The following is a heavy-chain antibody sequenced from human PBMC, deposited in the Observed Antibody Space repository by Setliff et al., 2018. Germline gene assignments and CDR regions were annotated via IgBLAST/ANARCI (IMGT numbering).Heavy chain of an antibody. J-gene: IGHJ3*02. CDR3: AISSLSICSGDTCPNAFDI. V-gene: IGHV1-18*01. CDR1: AYILSSYG. D-gene: IGHD2-15*01. Sequence: ASVKVSCKASAYILSSYGISWVRQAPGEGLEWMGWISPYNGVTSYAQRFQGRVTMTTDTSTSAAYLELMSLRSDDTAVYYCAISSLSICSGDTCPNAFDIWGQGTMGT. CDR2: ISPYNGVT.